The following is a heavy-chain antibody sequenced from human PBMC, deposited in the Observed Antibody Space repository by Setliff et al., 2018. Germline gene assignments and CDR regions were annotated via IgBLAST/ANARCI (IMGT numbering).Heavy chain of an antibody. CDR1: TFTLGTHS. CDR2: ISPYSDYI. D-gene: IGHD6-25*01. Sequence: VTSGGSLRLSCAASTFTLGTHSMHWVRQAPGKGLAWVSSISPYSDYIYYADSVKGRFTISRDNAKNSLYLQMNSLGAEDTAVYFCARSPANGGHDAFDVWGQGTMVTVSS. J-gene: IGHJ3*01. CDR3: ARSPANGGHDAFDV. V-gene: IGHV3-21*06.